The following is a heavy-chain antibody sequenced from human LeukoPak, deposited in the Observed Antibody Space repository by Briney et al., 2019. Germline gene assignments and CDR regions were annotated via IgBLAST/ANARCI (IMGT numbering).Heavy chain of an antibody. V-gene: IGHV3-21*01. Sequence: GGSLRLSCAASGFTFSSYSMNWVRQAPGKGLEWVSSISSSSSYIYYADSVKGRFTISRDNAKNSLYLQMNSLRAEDTAVYYCARENRRYYYDSSGYSYFDYWGQGTLVTVSS. CDR3: ARENRRYYYDSSGYSYFDY. J-gene: IGHJ4*02. CDR2: ISSSSSYI. D-gene: IGHD3-22*01. CDR1: GFTFSSYS.